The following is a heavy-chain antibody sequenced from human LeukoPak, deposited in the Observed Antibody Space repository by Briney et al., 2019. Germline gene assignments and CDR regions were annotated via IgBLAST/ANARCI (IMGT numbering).Heavy chain of an antibody. CDR3: ARDTKSPHYYYMDV. D-gene: IGHD3-3*01. V-gene: IGHV4-59*01. Sequence: SETLSLTCTVSGGSISSYYWSWIRQPPGKRLEWIGYIYYSGSTNYNPSLKSRVTISVDTSKNQFSLKLSSVTAADTAVYYCARDTKSPHYYYMDVWGKGTTVTVSS. CDR2: IYYSGST. J-gene: IGHJ6*03. CDR1: GGSISSYY.